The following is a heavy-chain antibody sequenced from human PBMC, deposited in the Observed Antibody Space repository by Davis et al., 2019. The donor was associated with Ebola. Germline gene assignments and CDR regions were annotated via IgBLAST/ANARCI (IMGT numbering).Heavy chain of an antibody. J-gene: IGHJ4*02. D-gene: IGHD5-12*01. V-gene: IGHV3-48*01. CDR3: ATDSAESGYGDY. CDR2: ISTNGITI. Sequence: GESLKISCAASGFIFRTYSMNWVRQAPGKGLEWLSYISTNGITIYYTASVRGRFTISRDNVKNLLYLDMNSLRGEDSAVYYCATDSAESGYGDYWGQGTLVTVSS. CDR1: GFIFRTYS.